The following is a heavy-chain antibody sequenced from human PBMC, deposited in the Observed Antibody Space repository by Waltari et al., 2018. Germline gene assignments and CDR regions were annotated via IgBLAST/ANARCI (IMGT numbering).Heavy chain of an antibody. D-gene: IGHD3-22*01. V-gene: IGHV3-49*04. CDR1: GFTFGDYA. CDR3: TPPGRDSSGLGEMDV. Sequence: EVQLVESGGGLVQPGRSLRLSCTASGFTFGDYAMSWVRQAPGKGLWWVGFIRSKSNGATTEKAGSVKGRFTIARDDSKSIAHLQMNSLKTEDTAVYYCTPPGRDSSGLGEMDVWGKGTTVTVSS. J-gene: IGHJ6*04. CDR2: IRSKSNGATT.